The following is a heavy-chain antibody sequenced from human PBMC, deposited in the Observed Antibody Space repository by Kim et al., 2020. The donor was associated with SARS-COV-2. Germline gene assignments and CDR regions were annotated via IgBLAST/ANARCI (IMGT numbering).Heavy chain of an antibody. V-gene: IGHV4-59*08. CDR1: GGSISSYY. J-gene: IGHJ4*02. Sequence: SETLSLTCTVSGGSISSYYWSWIRQPPGKGLEWIGYIYYSGSTNYNPSLKSRVTISVDTSKNQFSLKLSSVTAADTAVYYCARSRVVRGVYDYWGQGTL. D-gene: IGHD3-10*01. CDR2: IYYSGST. CDR3: ARSRVVRGVYDY.